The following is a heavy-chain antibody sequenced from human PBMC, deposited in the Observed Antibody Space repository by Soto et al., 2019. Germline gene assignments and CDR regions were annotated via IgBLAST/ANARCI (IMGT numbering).Heavy chain of an antibody. Sequence: WASVKVSCKASGYTFTSYGISWVRQAPGQGLEWMGWISAYNGNTNYAQKLQGRVTMTTDTSTSTAYMELRSLRSDDTAVYYCARVGYSSGWYLVENRYYYGMDVWGQGTTVTVSS. CDR1: GYTFTSYG. CDR3: ARVGYSSGWYLVENRYYYGMDV. V-gene: IGHV1-18*04. D-gene: IGHD6-19*01. J-gene: IGHJ6*02. CDR2: ISAYNGNT.